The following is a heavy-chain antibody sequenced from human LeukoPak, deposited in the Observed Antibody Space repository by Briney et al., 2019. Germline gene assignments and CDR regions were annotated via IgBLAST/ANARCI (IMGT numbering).Heavy chain of an antibody. CDR2: IYYSGST. J-gene: IGHJ3*02. Sequence: SETLSLTCTVSGGSISSSSYYWGWIRQPPGKELEWIGSIYYSGSTYYNPSLKSRVTISVDTSKNQFSLKLSSVTAADTAVYYCASHFTYYYDSSGYYYRNSDAFDIWGQGTMVTVSS. CDR1: GGSISSSSYY. V-gene: IGHV4-39*01. D-gene: IGHD3-22*01. CDR3: ASHFTYYYDSSGYYYRNSDAFDI.